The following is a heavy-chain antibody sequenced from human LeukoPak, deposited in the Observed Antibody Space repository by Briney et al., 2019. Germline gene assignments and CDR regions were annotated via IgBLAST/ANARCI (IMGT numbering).Heavy chain of an antibody. CDR2: ISYDGSNK. CDR3: ARDGYAHSWDY. D-gene: IGHD5-18*01. CDR1: GFTFSSYG. Sequence: GGSLRLSCAASGFTFSSYGMHWIRQAPGQGLEWVAVISYDGSNKYYADSLKGRFTISRDNAKNFLYLQMNSLRAEDTALYYCARDGYAHSWDYWGQGTLVTVSS. J-gene: IGHJ4*02. V-gene: IGHV3-30*03.